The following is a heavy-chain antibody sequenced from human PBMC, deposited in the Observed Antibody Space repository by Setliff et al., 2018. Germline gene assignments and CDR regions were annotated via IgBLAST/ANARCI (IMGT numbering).Heavy chain of an antibody. CDR1: GGSISSHY. D-gene: IGHD1-1*01. CDR2: IYYSGST. CDR3: ARVRNTQNGFFDY. J-gene: IGHJ4*02. V-gene: IGHV4-59*11. Sequence: ETLSLTCTVSGGSISSHYWSWIRQPPGKGLEWIGSIYYSGSTNYNPSLKSRVTISVDTSKNQFSLKLSSVTAADTAIYYCARVRNTQNGFFDYWSQGTLVTVSS.